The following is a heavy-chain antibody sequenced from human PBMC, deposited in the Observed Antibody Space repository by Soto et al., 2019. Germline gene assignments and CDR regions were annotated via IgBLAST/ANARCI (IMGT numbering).Heavy chain of an antibody. CDR2: ISYDGSNK. CDR3: ARESSGAFDY. Sequence: QVQLVESGGGVVQPGRSLRLSCAASGFTFSSYAMHWVRQAPGKGLEWVAVISYDGSNKYYPDSVKGRFTISRDNSKNTLYLQMNSLRAEDTAVYYCARESSGAFDYWGQGTLVTVSS. D-gene: IGHD6-19*01. CDR1: GFTFSSYA. V-gene: IGHV3-30-3*01. J-gene: IGHJ4*02.